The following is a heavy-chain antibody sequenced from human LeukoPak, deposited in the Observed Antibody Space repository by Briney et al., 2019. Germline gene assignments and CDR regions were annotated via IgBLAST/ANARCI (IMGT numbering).Heavy chain of an antibody. CDR3: ARGLGYCSTTTCYEELPGDY. Sequence: ASVKVSCKTSGYTFTWFHVSWVRQAPGQGLEWMGRVNGLNGITKYADNLQGRLTMTTDTSTATAYMELRGLRSDDTAVYYCARGLGYCSTTTCYEELPGDYWSQGTLVTVSS. CDR2: VNGLNGIT. V-gene: IGHV1-18*01. D-gene: IGHD2-2*01. J-gene: IGHJ4*02. CDR1: GYTFTWFH.